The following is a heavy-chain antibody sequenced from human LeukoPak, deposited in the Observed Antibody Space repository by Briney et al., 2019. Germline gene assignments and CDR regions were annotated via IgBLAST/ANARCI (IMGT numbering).Heavy chain of an antibody. D-gene: IGHD6-19*01. J-gene: IGHJ4*02. CDR3: AKDGPLYSSGWYYFDY. V-gene: IGHV3-33*06. CDR2: IWYDGSNK. Sequence: GRSLRLSCAASGFTFSSYGMHWVRQAPGKGLEWVAVIWYDGSNKYYADSVKGRFTISRDNSKNTLYLQMNSLRAEDTAVYYCAKDGPLYSSGWYYFDYWGQGTLVTVSS. CDR1: GFTFSSYG.